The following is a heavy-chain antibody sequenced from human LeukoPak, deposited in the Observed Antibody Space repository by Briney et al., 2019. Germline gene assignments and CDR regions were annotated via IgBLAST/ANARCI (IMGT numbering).Heavy chain of an antibody. CDR1: GFTFSSYG. V-gene: IGHV3-30*02. Sequence: GGSLRLSCAASGFTFSSYGMHWVRQAPGRGLEWVAFIRYDGSNKYYADSVKGRFTISRDNSKNTLYLQMNSLRAEDTAVYYCARSTPYYYGSSGYGFDYWGQGTLVTVSS. CDR3: ARSTPYYYGSSGYGFDY. CDR2: IRYDGSNK. D-gene: IGHD3-22*01. J-gene: IGHJ4*02.